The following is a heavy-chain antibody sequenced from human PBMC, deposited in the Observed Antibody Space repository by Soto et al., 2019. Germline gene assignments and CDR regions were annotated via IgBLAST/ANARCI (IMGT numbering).Heavy chain of an antibody. D-gene: IGHD3-9*01. CDR1: GYTFTSYG. CDR3: ATDWILTGQQPFDP. J-gene: IGHJ5*02. CDR2: ISAYNGNT. Sequence: ASVKVSCKASGYTFTSYGISWVRQAPGQGLEWMGWISAYNGNTNYAQKLQGRVTMTTDTSTSTAYMELRSLRSEDTAVYYCATDWILTGQQPFDPWGQGTLVTVSS. V-gene: IGHV1-18*01.